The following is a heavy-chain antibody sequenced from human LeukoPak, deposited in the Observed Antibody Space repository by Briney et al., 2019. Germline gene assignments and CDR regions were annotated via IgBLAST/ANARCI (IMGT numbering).Heavy chain of an antibody. D-gene: IGHD6-13*01. V-gene: IGHV3-48*02. J-gene: IGHJ4*02. Sequence: GSLRLSCVASGFTFSSYSMNWVRQAPGKGLEWVSYISSSGTTKYYADSVKGRFTISRDNVKNSLYLQMNSLRDEDMGVYYCAGGSSWYRGIDYWGQGTLVTVSS. CDR1: GFTFSSYS. CDR3: AGGSSWYRGIDY. CDR2: ISSSGTTK.